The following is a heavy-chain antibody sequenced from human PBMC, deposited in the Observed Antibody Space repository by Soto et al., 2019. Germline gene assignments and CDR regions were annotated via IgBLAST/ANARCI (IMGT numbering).Heavy chain of an antibody. CDR3: ARDGGSGVVYTYYYYGMDV. CDR2: IWYDGSNK. V-gene: IGHV3-33*01. Sequence: PGGSLRLSCAASGFTFSSYGMHWVRQAPGKGLEWVAVIWYDGSNKYYADSVKGRFTISRDNSKNTLYLQMNSLRAEDTAVYYCARDGGSGVVYTYYYYGMDVWGQGTTVTVSS. J-gene: IGHJ6*02. D-gene: IGHD2-8*02. CDR1: GFTFSSYG.